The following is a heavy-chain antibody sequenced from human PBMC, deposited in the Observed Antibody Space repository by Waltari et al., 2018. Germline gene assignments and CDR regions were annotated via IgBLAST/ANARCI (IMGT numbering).Heavy chain of an antibody. J-gene: IGHJ3*02. V-gene: IGHV4-34*01. Sequence: QVQLQQWGAGLLKPSETLSLTCAVYGGSFSGYYWSWIRQPPGKGLEWIGEINNIGSTTYNPSLKSRVTISVDTSKNQFALKLSSGTAADTALYYCARMDGIPGAFDIWGQGTMVTVSS. CDR1: GGSFSGYY. D-gene: IGHD2-21*01. CDR2: INNIGST. CDR3: ARMDGIPGAFDI.